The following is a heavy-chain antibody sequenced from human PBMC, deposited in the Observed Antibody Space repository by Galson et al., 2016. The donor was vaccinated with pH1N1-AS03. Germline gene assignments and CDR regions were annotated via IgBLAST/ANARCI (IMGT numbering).Heavy chain of an antibody. D-gene: IGHD1-26*01. CDR3: ARDVSGSYGLDY. V-gene: IGHV1-69*13. CDR1: GGTFGSYA. CDR2: IIPIFGTR. Sequence: SVKVSCKASGGTFGSYAVSWVRQAPGQGPEWMGGIIPIFGTRHYAQRFQGRVTITADESTTTASMELSSLRFEDTAMYYCARDVSGSYGLDYWGQGTQVTVSS. J-gene: IGHJ4*02.